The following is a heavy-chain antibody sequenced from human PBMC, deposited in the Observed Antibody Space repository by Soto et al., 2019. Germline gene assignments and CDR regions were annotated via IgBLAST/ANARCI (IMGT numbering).Heavy chain of an antibody. CDR2: ISSSSSYI. Sequence: EVQLVESGGGLVKPGGSLRLSCAASGFTFSSYSMNWVRQAPGKGLEWVSSISSSSSYIYYADSVKGRFTISRDNAKNSLYLQMNSLRAEVTAVYYCARAPPYSGSHGDYWGQGTLVTVSS. CDR1: GFTFSSYS. D-gene: IGHD1-26*01. CDR3: ARAPPYSGSHGDY. V-gene: IGHV3-21*01. J-gene: IGHJ4*02.